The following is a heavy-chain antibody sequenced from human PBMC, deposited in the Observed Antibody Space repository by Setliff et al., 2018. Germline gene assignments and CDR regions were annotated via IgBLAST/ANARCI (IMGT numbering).Heavy chain of an antibody. J-gene: IGHJ3*01. D-gene: IGHD2-15*01. CDR1: RFTFSNYW. Sequence: GGSLRLSCAASRFTFSNYWMSRVRQAPGKGLEWVANIKEDGSEKYYVDSVKGRFTISRDNAKNSLDLQMDSLRAEDTAVYYCVRDRWKVVVNRGDDAFDLWGQGTMVTVSS. V-gene: IGHV3-7*01. CDR3: VRDRWKVVVNRGDDAFDL. CDR2: IKEDGSEK.